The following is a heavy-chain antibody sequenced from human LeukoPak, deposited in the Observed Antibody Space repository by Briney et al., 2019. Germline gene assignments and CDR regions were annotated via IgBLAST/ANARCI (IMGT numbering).Heavy chain of an antibody. CDR2: IWYDGINK. D-gene: IGHD6-13*01. CDR3: AREALYSRAFDY. V-gene: IGHV3-33*01. Sequence: GGSLRLSCAASGFTFSSYGMHGVRQAPGRGLEWVAVIWYDGINKYYADSVKGRFTISRDNSKNTLYLQMNSLRAEDTAVYYCAREALYSRAFDYWGQGTLVTVSS. CDR1: GFTFSSYG. J-gene: IGHJ4*02.